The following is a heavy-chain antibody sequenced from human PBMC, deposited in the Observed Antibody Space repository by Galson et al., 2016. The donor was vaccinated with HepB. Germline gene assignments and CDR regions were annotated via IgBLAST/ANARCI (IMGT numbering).Heavy chain of an antibody. J-gene: IGHJ3*02. CDR3: ALTGSYQASDGFDI. D-gene: IGHD1-26*01. CDR2: IYWNDHK. Sequence: PALVKPTQTLTLTCAFSGFSLSTSGVGVGWIRQPPGKALEWLALIYWNDHKRYSPSLQIRLTITKDTSKKQVVLTMTKLDPVDTATYFCALTGSYQASDGFDIWGQGTMVTVSS. CDR1: GFSLSTSGVG. V-gene: IGHV2-5*01.